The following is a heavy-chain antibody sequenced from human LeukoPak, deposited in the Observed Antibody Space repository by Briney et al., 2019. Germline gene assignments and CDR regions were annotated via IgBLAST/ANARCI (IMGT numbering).Heavy chain of an antibody. CDR2: IYSGGST. D-gene: IGHD6-19*01. CDR1: GFTVSSNY. Sequence: GGSLRLSCAASGFTVSSNYMSWVRQAPGKGLEWVSVIYSGGSTYYADSVKGRFTISRDNAKNSLYLQMNSLRAEDTAVYYCARDNQWLVRLGYYYYYMDVWGKGTTVTVSS. CDR3: ARDNQWLVRLGYYYYYMDV. V-gene: IGHV3-53*01. J-gene: IGHJ6*03.